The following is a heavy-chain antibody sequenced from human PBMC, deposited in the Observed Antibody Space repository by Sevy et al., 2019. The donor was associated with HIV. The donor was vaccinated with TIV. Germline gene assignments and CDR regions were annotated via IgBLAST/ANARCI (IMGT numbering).Heavy chain of an antibody. CDR1: GSTFSDDY. J-gene: IGHJ5*02. V-gene: IGHV1-2*02. Sequence: ASVNVSCKASGSTFSDDYIHWVRQAPGEGLEGVGGINRAGTNFAERFHGRVTMTRDASISTAYMELSSLRSDDTATYYCATSANLDTSWFDPWGQGILVTVSS. CDR2: INRAGT. D-gene: IGHD5-18*01. CDR3: ATSANLDTSWFDP.